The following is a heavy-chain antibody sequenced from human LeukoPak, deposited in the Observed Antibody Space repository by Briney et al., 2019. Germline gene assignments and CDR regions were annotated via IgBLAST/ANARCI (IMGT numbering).Heavy chain of an antibody. CDR3: ARRITIFEGFDP. CDR2: IIPIFGTA. D-gene: IGHD3-3*01. V-gene: IGHV1-69*01. Sequence: GASVKVSCKASGGNFSSYAISWVRQAPGQGLEWMGGIIPIFGTANYAQKFQGRVTITADESTSTAYMELSSLRSEDTAVYYCARRITIFEGFDPWGQGTLVTVSS. CDR1: GGNFSSYA. J-gene: IGHJ5*02.